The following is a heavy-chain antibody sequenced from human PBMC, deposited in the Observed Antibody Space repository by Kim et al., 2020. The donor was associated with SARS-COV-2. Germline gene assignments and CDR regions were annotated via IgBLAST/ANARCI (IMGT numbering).Heavy chain of an antibody. Sequence: SETLSLTCTVSGGSISSGDYYWSWIRQPPGKGLEWIGYIYYSGSTYYNPSLKSRVTISVDTSKNQFSLKLSSVTAADTAVYYCARDQRLYSPRWGCSGGSCYSAWFDPWGQGTLVTVSS. J-gene: IGHJ5*02. CDR3: ARDQRLYSPRWGCSGGSCYSAWFDP. V-gene: IGHV4-30-4*01. CDR2: IYYSGST. CDR1: GGSISSGDYY. D-gene: IGHD2-15*01.